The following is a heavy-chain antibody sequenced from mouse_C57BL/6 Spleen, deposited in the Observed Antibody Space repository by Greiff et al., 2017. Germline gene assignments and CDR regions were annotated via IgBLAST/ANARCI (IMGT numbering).Heavy chain of an antibody. CDR1: GYTFTDYY. J-gene: IGHJ4*01. CDR2: INPNNGGT. D-gene: IGHD2-3*01. V-gene: IGHV1-26*01. Sequence: EVQLQQSGPELVKPGASVKISCKASGYTFTDYYMNWVKQSHGKSLEWIGDINPNNGGTSYNQKFKGKATLTVDKSSSTAYMVPRSLTSEDSAVDYWARKGMGLLYAMDYWGKGTSVTVSS. CDR3: ARKGMGLLYAMDY.